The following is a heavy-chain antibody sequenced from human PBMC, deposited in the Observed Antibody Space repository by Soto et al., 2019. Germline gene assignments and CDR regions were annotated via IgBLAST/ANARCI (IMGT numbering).Heavy chain of an antibody. CDR1: GYSFSDYD. CDR2: MNPNSGNT. J-gene: IGHJ5*02. Sequence: QVQLVQSGAEVKKPGASVKVSCKASGYSFSDYDINWVRQATGQGLEWMGWMNPNSGNTGYAQKFQRRVTMTRNTAINTAYMELSSLGSEDTAVYYCARDNRYNWNDEGWFDPWGQGTLVTVSS. D-gene: IGHD1-20*01. V-gene: IGHV1-8*01. CDR3: ARDNRYNWNDEGWFDP.